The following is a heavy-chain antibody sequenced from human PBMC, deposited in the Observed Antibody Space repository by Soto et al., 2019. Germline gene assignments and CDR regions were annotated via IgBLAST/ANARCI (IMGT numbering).Heavy chain of an antibody. CDR2: IYYSGST. V-gene: IGHV4-59*12. D-gene: IGHD2-15*01. Sequence: TSETLSLTCTVSGGSISSYYWSWIQQPPGKGLEWIGYIYYSGSTNYNPSLKSRVTISVDTSKNQFSLKLSSVTAADTAVYYCARELGYCSGGSCYGYWGQGTLVTVSS. J-gene: IGHJ4*02. CDR1: GGSISSYY. CDR3: ARELGYCSGGSCYGY.